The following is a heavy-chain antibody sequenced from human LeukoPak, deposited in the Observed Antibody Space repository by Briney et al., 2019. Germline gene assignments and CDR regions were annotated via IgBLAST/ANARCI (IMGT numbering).Heavy chain of an antibody. V-gene: IGHV3-53*01. Sequence: GGSLRLSCAASGFTVSSNYMSWVRQAPGKGLEWVSVIYSGGSTYYADSVKGRFTISRDNSKNTLYLQMHSLRAEDTAIYYCAKPSRDFDSSGYSHFDYWGQGTLVTVSS. CDR1: GFTVSSNY. J-gene: IGHJ4*02. D-gene: IGHD3-22*01. CDR2: IYSGGST. CDR3: AKPSRDFDSSGYSHFDY.